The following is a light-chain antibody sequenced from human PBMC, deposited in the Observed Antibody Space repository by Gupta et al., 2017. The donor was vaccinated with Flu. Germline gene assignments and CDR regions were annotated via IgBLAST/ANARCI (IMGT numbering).Light chain of an antibody. Sequence: PSSLSASVGERVTITCRASEGIGTKLHWHQQKPGKGPKLLIYGASKTYSGVPARFTGSGFGTEFTLTINNLQTEDFATYYCQQSNSYPRTFGQGTRV. J-gene: IGKJ1*01. CDR1: EGIGTK. CDR2: GAS. CDR3: QQSNSYPRT. V-gene: IGKV1-39*01.